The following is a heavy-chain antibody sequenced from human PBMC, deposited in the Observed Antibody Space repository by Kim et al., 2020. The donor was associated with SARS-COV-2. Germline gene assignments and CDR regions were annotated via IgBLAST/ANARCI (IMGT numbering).Heavy chain of an antibody. CDR1: GCSISSSSYY. Sequence: SETLSLTCTVSGCSISSSSYYWGWIRQPPGKGLEWIGSIYYSGSTYYNPSLKSRVSISVDTSKNQFSLKLSSVPAAHTAVYYCARKNYEIVEMATIEPQTYGGFDYWGQGTLVTVSS. D-gene: IGHD1-7*01. V-gene: IGHV4-39*07. J-gene: IGHJ4*02. CDR2: IYYSGST. CDR3: ARKNYEIVEMATIEPQTYGGFDY.